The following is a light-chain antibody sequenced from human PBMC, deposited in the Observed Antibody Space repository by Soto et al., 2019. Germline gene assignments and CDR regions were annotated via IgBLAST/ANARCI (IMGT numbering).Light chain of an antibody. Sequence: EVVLTQSPATLSLSPGERATLSCRASQSVSEFLDWYQQKPGQAPRLLIYDASNRATGIPARFSGSGSGTDFTLTISSLEAEDFALYYCQQRSKWPVTFGGGTKVEIK. J-gene: IGKJ4*01. CDR3: QQRSKWPVT. CDR1: QSVSEF. V-gene: IGKV3-11*01. CDR2: DAS.